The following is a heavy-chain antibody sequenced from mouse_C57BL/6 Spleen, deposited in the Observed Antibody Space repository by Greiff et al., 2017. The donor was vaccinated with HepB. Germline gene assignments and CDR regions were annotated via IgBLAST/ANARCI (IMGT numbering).Heavy chain of an antibody. V-gene: IGHV6-6*01. CDR3: TYYYGSSYSWFAY. CDR1: GFTFSDAW. Sequence: EVHLVESGGGLVQPGGSMKLSCAASGFTFSDAWMDWVRQSPEKGLEWVAEIRNKANNHATYYAESVKGRFTISRDDSKSSVYLQMNSLRAEDTGIYYCTYYYGSSYSWFAYWGQGTLVTVSA. J-gene: IGHJ3*01. D-gene: IGHD1-1*01. CDR2: IRNKANNHAT.